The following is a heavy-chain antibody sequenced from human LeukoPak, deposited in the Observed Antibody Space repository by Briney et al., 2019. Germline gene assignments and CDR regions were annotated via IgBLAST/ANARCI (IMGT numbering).Heavy chain of an antibody. D-gene: IGHD2-15*01. Sequence: SETLSLTCAVYGGSFSGYYWSWIRQPPGKGLEWIGEINHSGSTNYNPSLKSRVTISVDTSKNQFSLKLSSVTAADTAVYYCARESLGVYCSGGSCSQDWFDPWGQGTLVTVSS. J-gene: IGHJ5*02. CDR1: GGSFSGYY. CDR2: INHSGST. V-gene: IGHV4-34*01. CDR3: ARESLGVYCSGGSCSQDWFDP.